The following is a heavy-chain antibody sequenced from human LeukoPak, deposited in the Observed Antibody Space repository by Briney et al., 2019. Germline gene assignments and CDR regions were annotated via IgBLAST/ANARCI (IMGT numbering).Heavy chain of an antibody. V-gene: IGHV3-23*01. CDR2: ISGSGGST. CDR3: AKALGELSFIVDY. J-gene: IGHJ4*02. D-gene: IGHD3-16*02. CDR1: GFTFSSYA. Sequence: PGGSLRLSCAASGFTFSSYAMSWVRQAPGKGLEWVSGISGSGGSTYYAGSVKGRFTISRDNSKNTLYLQVNSLRAEDTAVYYCAKALGELSFIVDYWGQGTLVTVSS.